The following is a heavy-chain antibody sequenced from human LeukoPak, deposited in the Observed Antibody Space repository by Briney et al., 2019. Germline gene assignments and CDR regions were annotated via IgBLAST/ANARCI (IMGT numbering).Heavy chain of an antibody. Sequence: PGESLRLSCAASGFTFSKSWMTWVRQAPGKGLQWVAHINADGSKKYYVDSGMGRFTISRDDAKTSLYLQMNSLKAEDTAVYYCARWSSAWEFDYWGQGTLVSVSS. J-gene: IGHJ4*02. CDR2: INADGSKK. V-gene: IGHV3-7*05. CDR1: GFTFSKSW. D-gene: IGHD6-19*01. CDR3: ARWSSAWEFDY.